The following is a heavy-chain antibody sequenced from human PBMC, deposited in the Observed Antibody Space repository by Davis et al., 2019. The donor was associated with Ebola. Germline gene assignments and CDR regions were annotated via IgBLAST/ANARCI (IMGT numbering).Heavy chain of an antibody. D-gene: IGHD6-13*01. V-gene: IGHV5-51*01. J-gene: IGHJ5*02. CDR1: GYCFTSYW. CDR3: ARRRSIVAAGNWLDP. Sequence: GESLKISCKGSGYCFTSYWIGWVRQKPGQGLEWMGFIYPGDSDTRYSPSFQGQVTISADKSINTAYLQWSSLKASDTAMYYCARRRSIVAAGNWLDPWGQGTLVTVAS. CDR2: IYPGDSDT.